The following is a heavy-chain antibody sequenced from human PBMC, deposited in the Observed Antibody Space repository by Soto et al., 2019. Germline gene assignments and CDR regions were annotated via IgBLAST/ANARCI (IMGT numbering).Heavy chain of an antibody. Sequence: QVQLVQSGAEVKKPGASVKVSCKASGYTFTSYDINWVRQATGQGLEWMGWMNPNSGNTGYAQKFQGRVTMTRNTXTSTAYMELSSLRSEDTAVYYCARTPYSSSYYYFDFWGQGTLVTVSS. CDR3: ARTPYSSSYYYFDF. CDR2: MNPNSGNT. CDR1: GYTFTSYD. V-gene: IGHV1-8*01. D-gene: IGHD6-13*01. J-gene: IGHJ4*02.